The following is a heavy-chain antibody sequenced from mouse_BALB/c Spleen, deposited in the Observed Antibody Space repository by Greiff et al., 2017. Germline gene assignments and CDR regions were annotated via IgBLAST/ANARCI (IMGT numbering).Heavy chain of an antibody. Sequence: EVKLQESGGGLVQPGGSRKLSCAASGFTFSSFGMHWVRQAPEKGLEWVAYISSGSSTIYYADTVKGRFTISRDNPKNTLFLQMTSLRSEDTAMYYCARGRRYYFDYWGQGTTLTVSS. CDR2: ISSGSSTI. CDR1: GFTFSSFG. J-gene: IGHJ2*01. CDR3: ARGRRYYFDY. V-gene: IGHV5-17*02.